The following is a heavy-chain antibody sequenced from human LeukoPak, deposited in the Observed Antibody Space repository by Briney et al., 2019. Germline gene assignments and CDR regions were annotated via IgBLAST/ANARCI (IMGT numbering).Heavy chain of an antibody. Sequence: GGSLRLSCAASGFTFSSYATHWVRQAPGKGLEWVAVISYDGSNKYYADSVKGRFTISRDNSKNTLYLQMNGLRAEDTAVYYCARVGSSGWYFFDYWGQGTLVTVSS. V-gene: IGHV3-30-3*01. CDR2: ISYDGSNK. CDR3: ARVGSSGWYFFDY. D-gene: IGHD6-19*01. J-gene: IGHJ4*02. CDR1: GFTFSSYA.